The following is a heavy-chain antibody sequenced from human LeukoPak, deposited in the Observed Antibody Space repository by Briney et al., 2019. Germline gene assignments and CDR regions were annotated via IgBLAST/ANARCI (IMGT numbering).Heavy chain of an antibody. J-gene: IGHJ4*02. CDR1: GFTFSSYA. CDR3: AKDFISHYYDSSGYHFDY. V-gene: IGHV3-64*01. D-gene: IGHD3-22*01. CDR2: ISSNGGST. Sequence: GGSLRLSCAASGFTFSSYAMHWVRQAPGKGLEYVSAISSNGGSTYYANSVKGRFTISRDNSKNTLYLQMNSLRAEDTAVYYCAKDFISHYYDSSGYHFDYWGQGTLVTVSS.